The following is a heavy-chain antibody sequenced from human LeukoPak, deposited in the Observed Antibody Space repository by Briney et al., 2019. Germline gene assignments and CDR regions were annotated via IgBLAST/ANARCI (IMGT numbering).Heavy chain of an antibody. CDR2: ISWDGDST. V-gene: IGHV3-43D*03. D-gene: IGHD3-22*01. J-gene: IGHJ4*02. Sequence: QAGGSLRLSCAASGLTFDDYAMHWVRQAPGKGLECVSLISWDGDSTYYSDSVEGRFTISRDNNKNSLYLQMNSLRTEDTALYYCATAPYDSIGIFDYWGQGTLVTVSS. CDR1: GLTFDDYA. CDR3: ATAPYDSIGIFDY.